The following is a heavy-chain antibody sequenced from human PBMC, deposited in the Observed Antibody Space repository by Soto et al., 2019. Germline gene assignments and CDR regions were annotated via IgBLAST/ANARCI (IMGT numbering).Heavy chain of an antibody. V-gene: IGHV3-48*02. D-gene: IGHD2-21*01. J-gene: IGHJ6*02. CDR3: ARGVVSFYGMDV. CDR2: ISSSGSTI. Sequence: QPGGSLRLSCAASGFILSNYNMNWVRQAPGKGLEWVSYISSSGSTIYYADSVKGRFTTSRDKAKNSLYLQMSSLRDEDTAVYYCARGVVSFYGMDVWGQGTTVTVSS. CDR1: GFILSNYN.